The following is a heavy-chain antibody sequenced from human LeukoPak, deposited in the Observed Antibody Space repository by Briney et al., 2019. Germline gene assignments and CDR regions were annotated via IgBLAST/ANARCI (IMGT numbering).Heavy chain of an antibody. CDR3: AAVEMATITIDY. Sequence: SETLSLTCTVSCGSISSSSYYWGWIRQPPGKGLEWIGSIYYSGSTYYNPSPKSRVTISVDTSKNQFSLKLSSVTAADTAVYYCAAVEMATITIDYWGQGTLVTVSS. CDR2: IYYSGST. CDR1: CGSISSSSYY. V-gene: IGHV4-39*01. J-gene: IGHJ4*02. D-gene: IGHD5-24*01.